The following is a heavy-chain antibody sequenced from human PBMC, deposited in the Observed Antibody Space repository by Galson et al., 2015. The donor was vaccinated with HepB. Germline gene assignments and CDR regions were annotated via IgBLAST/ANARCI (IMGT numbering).Heavy chain of an antibody. CDR1: GYTFTSYA. CDR3: AIEGAGGSYYGSFDY. J-gene: IGHJ4*02. D-gene: IGHD1-26*01. CDR2: INAGNGNT. Sequence: VSCKASGYTFTSYAMHWVRQAPGQRLEWMGWINAGNGNTKYSQKFQGRVTITRDTSASTAYMELSSLRSEDTAVYYCAIEGAGGSYYGSFDYWGQGTLVTVSS. V-gene: IGHV1-3*01.